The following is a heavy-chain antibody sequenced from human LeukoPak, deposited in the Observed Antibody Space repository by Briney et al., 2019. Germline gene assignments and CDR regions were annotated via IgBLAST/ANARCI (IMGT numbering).Heavy chain of an antibody. Sequence: ASVKVSCKASGYTFTGYYMHWVRQAPGQGLEWMGWINPNSGGSNYAQKFQGRVTMTRDTSISTAYMELSRLRSDDTAVYYCARGGPPPDPYYYHMDVWGKGTTVTVSS. CDR2: INPNSGGS. J-gene: IGHJ6*03. V-gene: IGHV1-2*02. D-gene: IGHD3-16*01. CDR1: GYTFTGYY. CDR3: ARGGPPPDPYYYHMDV.